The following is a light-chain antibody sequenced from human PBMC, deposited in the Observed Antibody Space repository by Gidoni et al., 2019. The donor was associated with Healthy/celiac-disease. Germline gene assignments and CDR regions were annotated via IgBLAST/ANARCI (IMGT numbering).Light chain of an antibody. CDR3: QQYDNLAFT. CDR2: DAS. CDR1: QDISNY. V-gene: IGKV1-33*01. J-gene: IGKJ3*01. Sequence: DIQMTQSPSSLSASVGDRVTITCQASQDISNYLNWYQQKPGKAPKLLIYDASNLKTGVPSRFSGSGSGTDFTFTISSLQPEDIATYYCQQYDNLAFTFGPXTKVDIK.